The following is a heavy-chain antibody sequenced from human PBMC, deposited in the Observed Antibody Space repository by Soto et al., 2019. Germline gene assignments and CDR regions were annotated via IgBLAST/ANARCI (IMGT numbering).Heavy chain of an antibody. CDR1: GYTFTSYY. V-gene: IGHV1-46*01. D-gene: IGHD4-17*01. Sequence: QVQLVQSGAEVKKPGASVKVSCKASGYTFTSYYMHWVRQAPGQGLEWMGIINPSGGSTSYAQKFQGRVTMTRDTSTSTVYMELSSLRYEDTAVYYCARDLYGDYWFDPWGQGTLVTVSS. J-gene: IGHJ5*02. CDR3: ARDLYGDYWFDP. CDR2: INPSGGST.